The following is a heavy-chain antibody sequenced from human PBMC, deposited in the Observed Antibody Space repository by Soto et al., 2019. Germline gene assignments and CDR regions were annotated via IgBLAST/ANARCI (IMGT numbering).Heavy chain of an antibody. Sequence: PGGSLRLSCVASGFTFSRDGMSWVRQAPGKGLEWVSLITDNGRNTYYADSVKGRFTISRDNTKNTLFLQMNSLRAEDTAVYYCAKERVTTTAFDYWGQGALVTVSS. D-gene: IGHD4-17*01. CDR1: GFTFSRDG. CDR3: AKERVTTTAFDY. CDR2: ITDNGRNT. J-gene: IGHJ4*02. V-gene: IGHV3-23*01.